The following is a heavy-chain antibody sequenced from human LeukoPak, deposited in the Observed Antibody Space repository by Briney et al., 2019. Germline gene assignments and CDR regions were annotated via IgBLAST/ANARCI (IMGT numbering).Heavy chain of an antibody. CDR1: GYTFTAYA. J-gene: IGHJ5*02. CDR2: INTNTGDP. D-gene: IGHD1-1*01. CDR3: ARAFHYSHSPYSPGYNYIDP. V-gene: IGHV7-4-1*02. Sequence: ASVKVSCKASGYTFTAYAMNWVRQAPGQGLEWMGWINTNTGDPTFAQGFAGRLVFSLDTSVSTAYLQISSLKAEDTAVYYCARAFHYSHSPYSPGYNYIDPWGQGTLVTVSS.